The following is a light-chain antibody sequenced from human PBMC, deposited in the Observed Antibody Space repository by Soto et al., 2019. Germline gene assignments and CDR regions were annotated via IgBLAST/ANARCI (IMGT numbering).Light chain of an antibody. V-gene: IGLV3-21*02. Sequence: SYELTQPPSLSVAPGQAARISCGGDNIGSKVVHWFQQKPGQAPLLVVYDDRARPSGIPERFSGSNSGNTATLTINGAEAGDEADYYCQVWDSSRHRVFGGGTKVTVL. J-gene: IGLJ2*01. CDR2: DDR. CDR1: NIGSKV. CDR3: QVWDSSRHRV.